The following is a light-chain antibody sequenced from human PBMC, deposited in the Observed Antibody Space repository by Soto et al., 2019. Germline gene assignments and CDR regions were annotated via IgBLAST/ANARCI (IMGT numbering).Light chain of an antibody. CDR1: QSISSW. Sequence: DIKMTQSPSTLSASVGDRVTITCRASQSISSWLAWCQQQPGKAPNLLVYKASSLESGVPSRFSGSGFGTEFTLTISSLQPDDFATYYCQQYNSFPYTFGQGTRLEIK. CDR3: QQYNSFPYT. J-gene: IGKJ2*01. CDR2: KAS. V-gene: IGKV1-5*03.